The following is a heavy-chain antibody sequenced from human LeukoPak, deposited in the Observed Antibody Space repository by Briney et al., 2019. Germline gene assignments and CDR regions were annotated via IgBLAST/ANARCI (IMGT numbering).Heavy chain of an antibody. CDR3: ARSSLWTGYPQASPNYYYYYGMDV. CDR2: IIPIFGTA. Sequence: SVKVSCKASGGTFSSYAIGWVRQAPGQGLEWMGGIIPIFGTANYAQKFQGRVTITADESTSTAYMELSSLRSEDTAVYYCARSSLWTGYPQASPNYYYYYGMDVWGKGTTVTVSS. J-gene: IGHJ6*04. V-gene: IGHV1-69*01. CDR1: GGTFSSYA. D-gene: IGHD3/OR15-3a*01.